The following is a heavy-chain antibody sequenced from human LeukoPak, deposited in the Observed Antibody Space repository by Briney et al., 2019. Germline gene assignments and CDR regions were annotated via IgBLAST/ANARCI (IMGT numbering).Heavy chain of an antibody. Sequence: PSETLSLTCAVYGGSFSGYYWSWIRQPPGKGLEWIGEIKHSGSTNYNPSLKSRVTISVDTSKNQFSLELSSVTAADTAVYYCARGRIPVLRFLEWSNWFDPWGQGTLVTVSS. CDR2: IKHSGST. D-gene: IGHD3-3*01. V-gene: IGHV4-34*01. J-gene: IGHJ5*02. CDR3: ARGRIPVLRFLEWSNWFDP. CDR1: GGSFSGYY.